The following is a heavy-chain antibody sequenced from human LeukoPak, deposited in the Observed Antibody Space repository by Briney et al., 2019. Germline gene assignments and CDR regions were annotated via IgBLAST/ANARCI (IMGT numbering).Heavy chain of an antibody. CDR2: IYSSGKT. CDR1: GGSTNNYY. J-gene: IGHJ3*02. D-gene: IGHD3-22*01. Sequence: SETLSLTCTVSGGSTNNYYWTWIRQPAGKGLEWIGRIYSSGKTNYNPSLKSRVTISVDTSKNQFSLKLSSVTAADTAVYYCARITYYYDSSGYRLHDAFDIWGQGTMVTVSS. CDR3: ARITYYYDSSGYRLHDAFDI. V-gene: IGHV4-4*07.